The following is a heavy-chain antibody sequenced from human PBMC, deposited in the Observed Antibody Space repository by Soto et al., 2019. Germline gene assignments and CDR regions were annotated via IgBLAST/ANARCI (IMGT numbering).Heavy chain of an antibody. Sequence: PSESLSLTCTVSGDSISSGNYYWSWIRQHPGKGLEWIGYIYYSGSTSYNPSLKSRVTISVDTSKNHFSLKLSSVTAADTAVYYCARVFSDSSSFFDPWGQGTLVTVS. CDR3: ARVFSDSSSFFDP. J-gene: IGHJ5*02. CDR2: IYYSGST. CDR1: GDSISSGNYY. V-gene: IGHV4-31*03. D-gene: IGHD6-13*01.